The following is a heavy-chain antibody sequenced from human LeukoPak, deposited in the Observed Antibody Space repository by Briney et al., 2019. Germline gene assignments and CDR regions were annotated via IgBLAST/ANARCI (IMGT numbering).Heavy chain of an antibody. CDR2: INHSGST. Sequence: SETLSLTCAVYGGSFSGYYWSWIRQPPGKGLEWIGEINHSGSTNYNPSLKSRVTISVDTSKNQFSLKLSSVTAADTAVYYCARRSGRGLGNFDYWGQGTLVTVSS. J-gene: IGHJ4*02. V-gene: IGHV4-34*01. CDR1: GGSFSGYY. CDR3: ARRSGRGLGNFDY. D-gene: IGHD5-12*01.